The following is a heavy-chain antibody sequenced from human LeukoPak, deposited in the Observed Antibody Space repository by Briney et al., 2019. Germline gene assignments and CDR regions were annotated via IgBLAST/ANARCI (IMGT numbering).Heavy chain of an antibody. D-gene: IGHD3-22*01. CDR3: ARVPRYYDSSLLFDY. CDR1: GGSFSGYY. Sequence: SETLSLTCAVYGGSFSGYYWSWIRQPPGKGLEWIGEINHSGSTYYNPSLKSRVTISVDTSKNQFSLKLSSVTAADTAVYYCARVPRYYDSSLLFDYWGQGTLVTVSS. J-gene: IGHJ4*02. CDR2: INHSGST. V-gene: IGHV4-34*09.